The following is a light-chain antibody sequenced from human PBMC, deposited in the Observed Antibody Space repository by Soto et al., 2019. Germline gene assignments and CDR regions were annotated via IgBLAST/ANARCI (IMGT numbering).Light chain of an antibody. CDR3: SSHTTSSPVA. J-gene: IGLJ2*01. V-gene: IGLV2-14*01. CDR2: DVS. CDR1: SSDVGGYNY. Sequence: QSAPTQPASVSGSPGQSITISCTGSSSDVGGYNYVSWYQQHPGKAPKLMIYDVSNRPSGVSKRFSGSKSGNTASLTISGLQAEDEADYYCSSHTTSSPVAFGGGTKLTVL.